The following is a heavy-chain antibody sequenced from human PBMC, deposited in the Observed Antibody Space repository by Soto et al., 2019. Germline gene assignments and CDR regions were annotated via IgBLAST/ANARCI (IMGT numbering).Heavy chain of an antibody. CDR2: ISWNSGSI. CDR1: GFTFDDYA. V-gene: IGHV3-9*01. D-gene: IGHD3-10*01. CDR3: AKAQRESIWFGEFDY. J-gene: IGHJ4*02. Sequence: EVQLVEPGGGLVQPGRSLRLSCAASGFTFDDYAMHWVRQAPGKGLAWVSCISWNSGSIGYADSVKGRFTISRDNAKNSLYLQMNSLRAEDTALYYCAKAQRESIWFGEFDYWGQGTLVTVSS.